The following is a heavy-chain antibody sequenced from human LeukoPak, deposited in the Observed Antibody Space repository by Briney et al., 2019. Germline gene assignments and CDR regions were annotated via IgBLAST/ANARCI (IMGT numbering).Heavy chain of an antibody. D-gene: IGHD3-22*01. J-gene: IGHJ4*02. CDR3: ARLPTFYYDSSGYHYDY. CDR1: GFTFNNYA. V-gene: IGHV3-23*01. Sequence: PGGSLRLSCVASGFTFNNYAMSWVRQAPGKGLEWVSSISGSGPSTDYTDAVKGRFIISRDTSKNTLHLQMNSLRAEDTALYYCARLPTFYYDSSGYHYDYWGQGTLVTVSP. CDR2: ISGSGPST.